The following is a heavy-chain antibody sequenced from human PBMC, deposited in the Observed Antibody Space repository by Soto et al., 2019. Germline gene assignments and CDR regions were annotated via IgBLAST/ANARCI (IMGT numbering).Heavy chain of an antibody. J-gene: IGHJ5*02. D-gene: IGHD3-22*01. CDR2: IIPIFGTA. CDR1: GGTFSSYA. V-gene: IGHV1-69*13. CDR3: ATDRCSSSGYYTYWFDP. Sequence: SVKVSCKASGGTFSSYAISWVRQAPGQGLEWMGEIIPIFGTANYAQKFQGRVTITADESTSTAYIELSSLRSEDTAVYYCATDRCSSSGYYTYWFDPCGQGTLVTVYS.